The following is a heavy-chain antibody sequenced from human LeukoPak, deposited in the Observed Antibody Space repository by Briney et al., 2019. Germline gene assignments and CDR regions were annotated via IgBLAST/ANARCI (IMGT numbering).Heavy chain of an antibody. J-gene: IGHJ4*02. CDR2: ISSSSSYI. D-gene: IGHD3-10*01. CDR3: ARATITMVRED. CDR1: GFTLSSYS. V-gene: IGHV3-21*04. Sequence: GGSLRLSCAASGFTLSSYSMNWVRQAPGKGLEWVSSISSSSSYIYYADSVKGRFTISRDNAKNSLYLQMNSLRAEDTSVYYCARATITMVREDWGQGTLVTVSS.